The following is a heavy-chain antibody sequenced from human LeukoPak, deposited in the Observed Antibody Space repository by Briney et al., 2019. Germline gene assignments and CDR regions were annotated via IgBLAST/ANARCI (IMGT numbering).Heavy chain of an antibody. J-gene: IGHJ6*02. CDR3: ARDVSIRDYYYGMDV. Sequence: PSETLSLTCSVSGGSISTYFWSWIRQPPGKGLEWIGYIHDSGSTNYNPSLKSRVTISVDTSKNQFSLKLSSVTAADTAVYYCARDVSIRDYYYGMDVWGQGTTVTVS. CDR2: IHDSGST. D-gene: IGHD3-10*01. CDR1: GGSISTYF. V-gene: IGHV4-59*01.